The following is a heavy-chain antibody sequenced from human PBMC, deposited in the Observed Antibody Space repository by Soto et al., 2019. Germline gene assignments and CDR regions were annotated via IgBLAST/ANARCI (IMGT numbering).Heavy chain of an antibody. J-gene: IGHJ5*02. V-gene: IGHV3-21*01. Sequence: GGSLRLSCAASGFTFSRYGMNWVRQAPGKGLEWLSSISDSGHYIYYADSVKGRFTISRDNAKNSLFLQMNSLRGEDTAVYYCARSGLALPYSASHWFDPWGPGTLVTVSS. CDR1: GFTFSRYG. CDR2: ISDSGHYI. D-gene: IGHD3-22*01. CDR3: ARSGLALPYSASHWFDP.